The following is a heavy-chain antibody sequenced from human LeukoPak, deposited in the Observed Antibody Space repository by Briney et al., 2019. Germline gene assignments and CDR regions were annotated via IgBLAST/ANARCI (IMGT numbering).Heavy chain of an antibody. CDR3: ARSGTNDFWSGSNWFDP. V-gene: IGHV4-59*01. CDR1: GGSFSGYY. Sequence: SETLSLTCAVYGGSFSGYYWSWIRQPPGKGLEWIGYIYYSGSTNYNPSLKSRVTISVDTSKNQFSLKLSSVTAADTAVYYCARSGTNDFWSGSNWFDPWGQGTLVTVSS. J-gene: IGHJ5*02. D-gene: IGHD3-3*01. CDR2: IYYSGST.